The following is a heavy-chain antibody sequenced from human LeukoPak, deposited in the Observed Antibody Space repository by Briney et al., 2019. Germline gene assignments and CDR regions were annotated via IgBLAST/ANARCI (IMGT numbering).Heavy chain of an antibody. Sequence: GGSLRLSCAASGFTFSSYSMNWVRQAPGKGLEWVSSISSSSSYIYYADSVKGRFTISRDNAKNSLYLQMNSLRAADTAVYYCARGPTVTTTLADCWGQGTLVTVPS. J-gene: IGHJ4*02. V-gene: IGHV3-21*01. D-gene: IGHD4-11*01. CDR3: ARGPTVTTTLADC. CDR1: GFTFSSYS. CDR2: ISSSSSYI.